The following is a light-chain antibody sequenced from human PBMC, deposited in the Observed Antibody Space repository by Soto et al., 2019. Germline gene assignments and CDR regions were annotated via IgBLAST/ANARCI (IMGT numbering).Light chain of an antibody. J-gene: IGKJ2*01. Sequence: ETVMTQSPATLSVSPGERATLSCRASQSVSSNLAWYQQKPGQAPRLLIYGASTRATGIPARFSGSGSGTEFTLTITSLQSEDFVVYYCQQYKNWPPEYTFGQGTKLEI. V-gene: IGKV3-15*01. CDR1: QSVSSN. CDR3: QQYKNWPPEYT. CDR2: GAS.